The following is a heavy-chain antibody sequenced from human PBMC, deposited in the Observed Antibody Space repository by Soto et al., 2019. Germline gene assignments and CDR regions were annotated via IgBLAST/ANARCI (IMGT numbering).Heavy chain of an antibody. CDR3: AKDRGWELLMYYFDY. CDR1: GFTFDDYA. J-gene: IGHJ4*02. V-gene: IGHV3-9*01. D-gene: IGHD1-26*01. CDR2: ISWNRGSI. Sequence: EVQLVESGGGLVQPGRSLRLSCAASGFTFDDYAMHWVRQAPGKGLEWVSGISWNRGSIGYADSVKGRFTISRDNAKNSLYLQMNSLRAEDTALYYCAKDRGWELLMYYFDYWGQGTLVTVSS.